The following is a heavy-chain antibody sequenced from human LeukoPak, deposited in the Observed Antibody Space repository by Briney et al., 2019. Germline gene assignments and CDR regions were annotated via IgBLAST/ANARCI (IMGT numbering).Heavy chain of an antibody. V-gene: IGHV3-30*02. J-gene: IGHJ4*02. D-gene: IGHD3-22*01. CDR2: IRYDGSNK. CDR1: GFTFSSYG. CDR3: AKEYDSSGYYFDYFDY. Sequence: AGGSLRLSCAASGFTFSSYGMHWVRQAPGKGLEWVAFIRYDGSNKYYADSVKGRFTISRDNSKNTLYLQMNSLRAEDTAVYYCAKEYDSSGYYFDYFDYWGQGTLVTVSS.